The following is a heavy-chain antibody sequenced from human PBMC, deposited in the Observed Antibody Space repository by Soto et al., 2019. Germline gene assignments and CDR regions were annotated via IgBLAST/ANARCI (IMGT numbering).Heavy chain of an antibody. CDR3: VRDYLYAFAI. Sequence: PGGSLRLSCVASGFNFGAYSMNWVRQAPGKGLEWVSYISANSGRISYRDSVKGRFTISRDNGKNSLSLQMTTLGADDTAVYFCVRDYLYAFAIWGQGTMVTVSS. D-gene: IGHD3-16*02. J-gene: IGHJ3*02. CDR1: GFNFGAYS. CDR2: ISANSGRI. V-gene: IGHV3-48*01.